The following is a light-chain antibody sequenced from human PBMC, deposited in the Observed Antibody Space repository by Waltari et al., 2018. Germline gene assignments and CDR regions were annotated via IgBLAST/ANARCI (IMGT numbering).Light chain of an antibody. CDR3: ATWDDSLNGL. J-gene: IGLJ2*01. Sequence: QSVLTQPPSVSGTPGQRVSISCSGSSSNIGSKSVNWYQQVPGTAPKLLIYSNKRRPSGVPDRVSGFKSGTSASLAISGLQSEDEADYYCATWDDSLNGLFGGGTRLTVL. CDR1: SSNIGSKS. V-gene: IGLV1-44*01. CDR2: SNK.